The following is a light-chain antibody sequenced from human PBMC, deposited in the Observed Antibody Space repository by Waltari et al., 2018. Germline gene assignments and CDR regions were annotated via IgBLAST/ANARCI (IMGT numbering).Light chain of an antibody. CDR2: DVT. CDR3: CSYAGGFVYV. CDR1: SSDIGDYNY. V-gene: IGLV2-11*01. Sequence: QSALTQPRSVSGSPGQSVAISCTGTSSDIGDYNYVSWYQQHPGKAPKLMIYDVTKRPSGVPDRFSGSKSGNTASRTISGLQAEDEADYYCCSYAGGFVYVFGTGTKVTVL. J-gene: IGLJ1*01.